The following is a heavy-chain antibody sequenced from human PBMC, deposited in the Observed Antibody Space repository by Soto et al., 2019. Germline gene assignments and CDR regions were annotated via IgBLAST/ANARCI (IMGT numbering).Heavy chain of an antibody. CDR2: ISYDGSNK. D-gene: IGHD2-8*01. CDR3: ANAIDYYYGMDV. J-gene: IGHJ6*02. V-gene: IGHV3-30-3*01. CDR1: GFTFSSYA. Sequence: GGSLRLSCAASGFTFSSYAMHWVRQAPGKGLEWVAVISYDGSNKYYADSVKGRFTISRDNSKNTLYLQMNSLRAEDTAVYYCANAIDYYYGMDVWGQGTTVTVSS.